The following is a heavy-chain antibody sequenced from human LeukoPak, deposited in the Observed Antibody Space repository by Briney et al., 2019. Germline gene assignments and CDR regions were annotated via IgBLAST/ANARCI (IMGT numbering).Heavy chain of an antibody. D-gene: IGHD3-10*01. CDR2: INPSGGST. J-gene: IGHJ4*02. V-gene: IGHV1-46*01. Sequence: ASVKVSCKASGYTFTSYYMHWVRQAPGQGLEWMGIINPSGGSTSYAQKFQGRVTMTRDMSTSTVYMELSSLRSEDTAVYYCARSRGLLWFGELLYPFDYWGQGTLVTVSS. CDR1: GYTFTSYY. CDR3: ARSRGLLWFGELLYPFDY.